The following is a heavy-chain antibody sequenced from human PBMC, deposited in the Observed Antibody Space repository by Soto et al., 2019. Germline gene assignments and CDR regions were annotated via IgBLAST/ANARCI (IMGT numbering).Heavy chain of an antibody. CDR2: ISAYNGNT. V-gene: IGHV1-18*04. CDR1: GYTFTSYG. J-gene: IGHJ6*02. CDR3: ARDHLYYDFWSGYYFAVLSGYYYGVDV. Sequence: GASVKVSCKASGYTFTSYGISWVRQAPGQGLEWMGWISAYNGNTNYAQKLQGRVTMTTDTSTSTAYMELRSLRSDDTAVYYCARDHLYYDFWSGYYFAVLSGYYYGVDVWGQGTTVIVSS. D-gene: IGHD3-3*01.